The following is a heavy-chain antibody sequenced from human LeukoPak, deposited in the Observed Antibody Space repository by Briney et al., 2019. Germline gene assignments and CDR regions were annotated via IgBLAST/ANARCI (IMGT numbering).Heavy chain of an antibody. V-gene: IGHV3-7*01. CDR2: INQDGSVK. J-gene: IGHJ3*02. CDR1: GFTFSSYW. Sequence: GGSLRLSCSASGFTFSSYWMSWVRQAPGKGLEWVANINQDGSVKYHVDSVKGRFTISRDNARNSLFLQMNSLRAEDTAVYYCARDGGAGTPWAFDIWGQGTMVTVSS. D-gene: IGHD6-25*01. CDR3: ARDGGAGTPWAFDI.